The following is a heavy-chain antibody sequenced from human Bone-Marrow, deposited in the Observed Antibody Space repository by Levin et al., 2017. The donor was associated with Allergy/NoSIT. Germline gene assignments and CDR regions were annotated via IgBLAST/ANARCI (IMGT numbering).Heavy chain of an antibody. Sequence: PGESLKISCKGSGYSFTSYWIGWVRQMPGKGLEWMGIIYPGDSDTRYSPSFQGQVTISADKSISTAYLQWSSLKASDTAMYYCARRDDIVLMGMGVFDYWGQGTLVTVSS. V-gene: IGHV5-51*01. D-gene: IGHD2-8*01. J-gene: IGHJ4*02. CDR3: ARRDDIVLMGMGVFDY. CDR1: GYSFTSYW. CDR2: IYPGDSDT.